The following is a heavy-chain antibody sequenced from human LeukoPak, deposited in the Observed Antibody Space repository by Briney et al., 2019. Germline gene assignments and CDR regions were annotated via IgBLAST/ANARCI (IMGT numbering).Heavy chain of an antibody. J-gene: IGHJ4*02. CDR3: ARGMYDFWSGYTPGKTENY. CDR1: GYTFTSYG. CDR2: MNPNSGNT. V-gene: IGHV1-8*02. Sequence: ASVKVSCKASGYTFTSYGINWVRQATGQGLEWMGWMNPNSGNTGYAQKFQGRVTMTRNTSISTAYMELSNLRSEDTAVYYCARGMYDFWSGYTPGKTENYWGQGTLVTVSS. D-gene: IGHD3-3*01.